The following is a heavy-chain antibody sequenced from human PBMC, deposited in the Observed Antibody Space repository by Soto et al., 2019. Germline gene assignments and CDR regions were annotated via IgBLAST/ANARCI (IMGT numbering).Heavy chain of an antibody. Sequence: QVLLVESGGGVVQPGRSLRLSCAASGCNFRNFAMHWVRHAPGNGLEWVAVRSYDGSNKYYADSVKGPLPISSDNPKTTLFLQVNNLRTEDTAVYYSAREDYGGVYFDYWGQGTLVPVSS. CDR3: AREDYGGVYFDY. V-gene: IGHV3-30-3*01. J-gene: IGHJ4*02. CDR1: GCNFRNFA. D-gene: IGHD4-17*01. CDR2: RSYDGSNK.